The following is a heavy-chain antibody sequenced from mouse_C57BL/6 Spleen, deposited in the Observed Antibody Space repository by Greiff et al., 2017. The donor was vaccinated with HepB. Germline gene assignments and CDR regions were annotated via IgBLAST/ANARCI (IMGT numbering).Heavy chain of an antibody. CDR3: ARGAGPYAMDY. J-gene: IGHJ4*01. CDR2: IYPSDSET. Sequence: VQLQQPGAELVRPGSSVKLSCKASGYTFTSYWMDWVKQRPGQGLEWIGNIYPSDSETHYNQKFKDKATLTVDKSSSTAYMQLSSLTSEDSAVYYCARGAGPYAMDYWGQGTSVTVSS. CDR1: GYTFTSYW. V-gene: IGHV1-61*01.